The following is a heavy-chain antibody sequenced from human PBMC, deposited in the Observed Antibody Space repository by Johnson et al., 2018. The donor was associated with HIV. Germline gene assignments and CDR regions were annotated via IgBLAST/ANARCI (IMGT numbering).Heavy chain of an antibody. J-gene: IGHJ3*02. CDR2: ISSDGSGK. CDR3: AKVRYYDRDACDI. V-gene: IGHV3-30*19. D-gene: IGHD3-22*01. Sequence: QMQLVESGGGVVQPGGSLRLSCAASGFTFNNYDMHWVRQAPGKGLEWVALISSDGSGKYYADSAKGRFTISRDNSKNTLYLQMNSLRAEDTAVHYCAKVRYYDRDACDIWGQGTMVTVSS. CDR1: GFTFNNYD.